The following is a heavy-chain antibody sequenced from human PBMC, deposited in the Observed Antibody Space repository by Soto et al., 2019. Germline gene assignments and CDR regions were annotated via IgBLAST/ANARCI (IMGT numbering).Heavy chain of an antibody. D-gene: IGHD6-13*01. CDR1: GYTFTSYD. J-gene: IGHJ4*02. CDR3: ERGRREAAARGPPEYYFDY. V-gene: IGHV1-8*01. Sequence: QVQLVQSGAEVKKPGASVKVSCKASGYTFTSYDINWVRQATGQGLEWMGWMNPNSGNTGYAQKFQGRVTMTRNTSISTAYMELSSPRSEDTAVYYCERGRREAAARGPPEYYFDYWGQGTLVTVSS. CDR2: MNPNSGNT.